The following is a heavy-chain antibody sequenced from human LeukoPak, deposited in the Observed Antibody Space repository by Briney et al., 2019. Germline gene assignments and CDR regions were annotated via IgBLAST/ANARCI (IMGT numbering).Heavy chain of an antibody. Sequence: GGSLRLSCAASGFTFGSSAMSWVRQAPGKGLEWVSAISNNGGYTYYADSVQGRFTISRDNSKNTLYLQMNSLRAEDTAVYYCAKQAYASLDYWGQGTLVTVSS. CDR3: AKQAYASLDY. J-gene: IGHJ4*02. CDR1: GFTFGSSA. V-gene: IGHV3-23*01. CDR2: ISNNGGYT. D-gene: IGHD4-17*01.